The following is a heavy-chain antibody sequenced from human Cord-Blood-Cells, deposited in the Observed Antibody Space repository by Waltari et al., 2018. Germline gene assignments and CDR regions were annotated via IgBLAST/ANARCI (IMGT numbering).Heavy chain of an antibody. D-gene: IGHD3-10*01. CDR2: VNPNGSGT. J-gene: IGHJ2*01. V-gene: IGHV1-2*02. CDR1: GYTFTGYY. Sequence: QVQLVQSGAEVKKPGASVKVSCTASGYTFTGYYMHWVRQAPGQGLEWMGWVNPNGSGTYCAQKIQGRVTMTRDPSISTAYMGRGRVRSDHPSVYYCARGGPLDGSGSYWYFDLWGRGALVTVSS. CDR3: ARGGPLDGSGSYWYFDL.